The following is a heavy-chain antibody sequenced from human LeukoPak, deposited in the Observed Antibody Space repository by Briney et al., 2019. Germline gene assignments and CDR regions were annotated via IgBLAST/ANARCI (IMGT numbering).Heavy chain of an antibody. J-gene: IGHJ4*02. D-gene: IGHD5-24*01. V-gene: IGHV4-34*01. CDR3: GRGMTRWLQFRPLDY. Sequence: PSETLSLTCAVYNGSFNEYYWSWIRQSPGKGLGWIGEINHGGRTNYNPSLQSRVSISVDASQNQFSLTMTSVTAADTAVYYCGRGMTRWLQFRPLDYWGQGTLVTVSS. CDR1: NGSFNEYY. CDR2: INHGGRT.